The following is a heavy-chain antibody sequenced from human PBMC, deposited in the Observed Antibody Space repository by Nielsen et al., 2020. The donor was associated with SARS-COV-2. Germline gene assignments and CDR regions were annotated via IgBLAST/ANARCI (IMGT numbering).Heavy chain of an antibody. CDR1: GYTLTELS. J-gene: IGHJ6*02. V-gene: IGHV1-24*01. CDR3: AREETGFITIFGVVSRYGMDV. Sequence: ASVKVSCKVSGYTLTELSMHWVRQAPGKGLEWMGGFDPEDGETIYAQKFQGRVTMTEDTSTDTAYMELSSLRAEDTAVYYCAREETGFITIFGVVSRYGMDVWGQGTTVTVSS. D-gene: IGHD3-3*01. CDR2: FDPEDGET.